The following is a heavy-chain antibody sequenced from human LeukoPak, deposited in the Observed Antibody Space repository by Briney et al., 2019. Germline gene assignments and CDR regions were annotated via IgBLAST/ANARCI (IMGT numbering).Heavy chain of an antibody. CDR3: ARRPWRVTKDWYFDL. V-gene: IGHV1-8*03. CDR1: GYTFTSYD. CDR2: MNPNSGNT. Sequence: ASVKVSCKASGYTFTSYDINWVRQATGQGLEWLGWMNPNSGNTGYAQKFQGRVTITRNTSISTAYMELSSLRSEDTAVYYCARRPWRVTKDWYFDLWGRGTLVTVSS. J-gene: IGHJ2*01. D-gene: IGHD2-21*02.